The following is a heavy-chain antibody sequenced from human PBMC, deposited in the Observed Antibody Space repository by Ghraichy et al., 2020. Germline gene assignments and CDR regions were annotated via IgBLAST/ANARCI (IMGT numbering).Heavy chain of an antibody. CDR1: GFTFSSYS. CDR3: ASTYGNWNYGGDY. V-gene: IGHV3-48*04. CDR2: ISSSSSTI. D-gene: IGHD1-7*01. Sequence: GGSLRLSCAASGFTFSSYSMNWVRQAPGQGLEWVSYISSSSSTIYYADSVKGRFTISRDNAKNSLYLQMNSLRAEDTAVYYCASTYGNWNYGGDYWGQGTLATVSS. J-gene: IGHJ4*02.